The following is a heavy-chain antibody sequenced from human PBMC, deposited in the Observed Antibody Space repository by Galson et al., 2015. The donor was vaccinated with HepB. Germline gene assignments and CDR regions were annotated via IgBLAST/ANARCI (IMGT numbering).Heavy chain of an antibody. J-gene: IGHJ4*02. D-gene: IGHD3-10*01. CDR1: GFTFSSYA. CDR2: ISYDGSNK. V-gene: IGHV3-30*04. CDR3: ARGDYGSGSYYNFDY. Sequence: SLRLSCAASGFTFSSYAMHWVRQAPGKGLEWVAVISYDGSNKYYADSVKGRFTISRDNSKNTLYLQMNSLRAEDTAVYYCARGDYGSGSYYNFDYWGQGTLVTVSS.